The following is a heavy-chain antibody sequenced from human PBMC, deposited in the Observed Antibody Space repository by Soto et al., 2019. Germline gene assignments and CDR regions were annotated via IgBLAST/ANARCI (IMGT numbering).Heavy chain of an antibody. J-gene: IGHJ6*02. D-gene: IGHD6-6*01. CDR3: ARRNPPSRDYNYYGMDV. CDR2: IYPGDSDT. CDR1: GYIFTTYW. V-gene: IGHV5-51*01. Sequence: PGESLKISCKGSGYIFTTYWIAWVRQMPGKGLEWMGIIYPGDSDTRYSPSFQGQVTISADRSISTAYLQWSSLKASDTAIYYCARRNPPSRDYNYYGMDVWGQGTTVTVSS.